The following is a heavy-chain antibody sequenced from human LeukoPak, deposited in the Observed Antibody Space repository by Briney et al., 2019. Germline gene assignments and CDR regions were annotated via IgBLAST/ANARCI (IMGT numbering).Heavy chain of an antibody. CDR1: GFSFSSYW. CDR2: IKQDGSEK. V-gene: IGHV3-7*01. J-gene: IGHJ3*02. D-gene: IGHD4-17*01. Sequence: GGSLRLSCAASGFSFSSYWMSWVRQAPGKGLEWVANIKQDGSEKSYVGSVKGRFTISRDNAKNSLYLQMNSLRAEDTAVYYCARVRGYYRYDAFDIWGQGTMVIVSS. CDR3: ARVRGYYRYDAFDI.